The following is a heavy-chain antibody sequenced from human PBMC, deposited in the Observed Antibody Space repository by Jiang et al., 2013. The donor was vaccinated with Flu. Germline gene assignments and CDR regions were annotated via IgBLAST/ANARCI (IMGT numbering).Heavy chain of an antibody. V-gene: IGHV4-59*01. CDR2: IYYSGST. D-gene: IGHD2-2*01. CDR3: ARDGGVYCSSTSCPRWFDP. J-gene: IGHJ5*02. Sequence: RQPPGKGLEWIGYIYYSGSTNXNPSLKSRVTISVDTSKNQFSLKLSSVTAADTAVYYCARDGGVYCSSTSCPRWFDPWGQGTLVTVSS.